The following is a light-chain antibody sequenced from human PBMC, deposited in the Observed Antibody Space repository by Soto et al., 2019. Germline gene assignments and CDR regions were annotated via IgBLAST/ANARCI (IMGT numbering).Light chain of an antibody. V-gene: IGKV3-15*01. CDR3: QQYNKGPPWT. CDR2: GVS. J-gene: IGKJ1*01. Sequence: EVVLTQSPDTLSVSPGERATLSCRASQSVSSDLAWYQQKPGQAPRLLIYGVSSRATAIPPRFSGSGSGTEFTLTISGLQPEDFAVYYCQQYNKGPPWTFGQGTKVDIK. CDR1: QSVSSD.